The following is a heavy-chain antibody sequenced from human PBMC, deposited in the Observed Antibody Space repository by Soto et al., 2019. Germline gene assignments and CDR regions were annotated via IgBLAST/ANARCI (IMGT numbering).Heavy chain of an antibody. J-gene: IGHJ4*02. V-gene: IGHV5-10-1*01. Sequence: PGESLKISCKGSGYTFTTYWITWVRQMPGKGLGWMGRVDPSNSYTNYNPSFQGHVTLSADMSISTAYLQWSGLKASDTAIYYCARNTGLGPIPFDYWGQGTLVTVSS. CDR1: GYTFTTYW. CDR2: VDPSNSYT. D-gene: IGHD4-17*01. CDR3: ARNTGLGPIPFDY.